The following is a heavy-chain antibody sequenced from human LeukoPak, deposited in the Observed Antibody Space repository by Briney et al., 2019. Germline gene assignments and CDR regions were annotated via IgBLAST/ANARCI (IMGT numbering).Heavy chain of an antibody. Sequence: GGSLRLSCAASGFTFSSYSMNWVRQAPGKGLEWVSYISSSSSTIYYADSVKGRFTISRDNAKNSLYLQMDSLRAEDTAVYYCARDLSVKDYYDSSGYYGYWGQGTLATVSS. J-gene: IGHJ4*02. CDR2: ISSSSSTI. CDR3: ARDLSVKDYYDSSGYYGY. V-gene: IGHV3-48*01. D-gene: IGHD3-22*01. CDR1: GFTFSSYS.